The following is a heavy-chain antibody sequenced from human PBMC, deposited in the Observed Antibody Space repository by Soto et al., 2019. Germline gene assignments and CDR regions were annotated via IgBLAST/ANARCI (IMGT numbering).Heavy chain of an antibody. J-gene: IGHJ5*02. Sequence: ASVKVSFKASGGAFTSYGISWVRHVPGQGLELMGGIIPIMDTTNYAPKFQGRVTISADASTDTAYMELSGLRYEDTAIYYCARVFGTNWFDPWGQGTPVTV. CDR2: IIPIMDTT. V-gene: IGHV1-69*13. D-gene: IGHD3-10*02. CDR3: ARVFGTNWFDP. CDR1: GGAFTSYG.